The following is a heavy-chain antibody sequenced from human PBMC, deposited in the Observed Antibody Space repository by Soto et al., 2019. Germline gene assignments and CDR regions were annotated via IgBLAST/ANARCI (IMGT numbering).Heavy chain of an antibody. V-gene: IGHV3-23*01. Sequence: AGGSLRLSCAASGFTFSSYAMSWVRQAPGKGLEWVSAISGSGGSTYYADSVKGRFTISRDNSKNTLYLQMNSLRAEDTAVYYCAKSPPYFYYDSSGYLVYWGQGTLVTVS. CDR3: AKSPPYFYYDSSGYLVY. D-gene: IGHD3-22*01. CDR2: ISGSGGST. J-gene: IGHJ4*02. CDR1: GFTFSSYA.